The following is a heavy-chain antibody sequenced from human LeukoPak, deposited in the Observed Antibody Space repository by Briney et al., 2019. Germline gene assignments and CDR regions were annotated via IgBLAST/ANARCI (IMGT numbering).Heavy chain of an antibody. V-gene: IGHV3-48*03. CDR1: RFNFSSYE. D-gene: IGHD6-6*01. J-gene: IGHJ4*01. CDR3: SVQYSSSSVVDF. CDR2: ISSSGSIM. Sequence: GVSLTLSCAASRFNFSSYEMNWVRQAPGKGLEWVSYISSSGSIMYSADSVKGRFTISRDNSKNSLYLQMSSLRAEDTAIYYCSVQYSSSSVVDFWGQGSLVTVS.